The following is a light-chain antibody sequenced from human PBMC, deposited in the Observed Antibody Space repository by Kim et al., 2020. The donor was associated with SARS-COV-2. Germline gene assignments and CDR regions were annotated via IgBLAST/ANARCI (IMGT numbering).Light chain of an antibody. V-gene: IGLV2-23*02. CDR3: SSYAGYGLGI. Sequence: QSALTQSASVSGSPGQSTTISCTGTNNDVGTYNLVSWYQQHPGKAPRLIIYEVDKPPSGVSDRFSGSKSGNTASLTISGLQAEDEGDYYCSSYAGYGLGIFGGGTKVTVL. CDR2: EVD. CDR1: NNDVGTYNL. J-gene: IGLJ2*01.